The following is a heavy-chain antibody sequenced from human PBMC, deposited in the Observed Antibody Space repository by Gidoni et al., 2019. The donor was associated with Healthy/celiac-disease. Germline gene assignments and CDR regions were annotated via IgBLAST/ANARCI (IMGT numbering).Heavy chain of an antibody. CDR3: AKAFSRRPWELPVLFDY. V-gene: IGHV3-30*18. D-gene: IGHD1-26*01. CDR2: ISYDGSNK. Sequence: QVQLVESGGGVVKPGRALRLSCAGSGFTCSSYGMHGVRQAPGKGLGWVAVISYDGSNKYYADSVKGRFTISRDNSKNTLYLQMNSLRAEDTAVYYCAKAFSRRPWELPVLFDYWGQGTLVTVSS. J-gene: IGHJ4*02. CDR1: GFTCSSYG.